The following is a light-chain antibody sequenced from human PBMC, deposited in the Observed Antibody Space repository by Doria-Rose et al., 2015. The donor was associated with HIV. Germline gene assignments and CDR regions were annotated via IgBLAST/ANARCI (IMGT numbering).Light chain of an antibody. Sequence: LTQSPGTLSLSPGERATLSCRASQSFSSTYLAWYQQKPGQAPSLLIHDGSTRATGIPDRFSASGSGTDFTLTTNRLEPEDFALYYCHQYGTSWTFGQGTKVEI. CDR3: HQYGTSWT. V-gene: IGKV3-20*01. CDR2: DGS. J-gene: IGKJ1*01. CDR1: QSFSSTY.